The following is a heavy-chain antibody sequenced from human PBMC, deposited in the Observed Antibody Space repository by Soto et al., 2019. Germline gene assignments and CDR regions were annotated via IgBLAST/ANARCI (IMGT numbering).Heavy chain of an antibody. J-gene: IGHJ4*02. D-gene: IGHD6-6*01. CDR3: ARGISSPPEN. V-gene: IGHV1-2*02. CDR1: GNTLTSFY. CDR2: LSPTTGGT. Sequence: ASVKVSCKTSGNTLTSFYIHWVRQAPGQGLEWVGRLSPTTGGTNYAQHFQGSVVMTRDTSISTAYLELPSLRSDDTAVYYCARGISSPPENWGQGTLVTVSS.